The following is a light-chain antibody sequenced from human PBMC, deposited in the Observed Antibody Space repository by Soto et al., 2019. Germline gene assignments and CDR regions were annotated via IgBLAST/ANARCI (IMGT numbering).Light chain of an antibody. Sequence: DIVMTQSPDSLAVSLGERATINCKSSQSVLYSSNNKNYLAWYQQKPGQPPKLLIYWASTRESGVPDRVSGSGAGTDFPLTISRLQAEDVAVYYCQQYYSTPPLTFGGGTKVEIK. J-gene: IGKJ4*01. CDR3: QQYYSTPPLT. V-gene: IGKV4-1*01. CDR1: QSVLYSSNNKNY. CDR2: WAS.